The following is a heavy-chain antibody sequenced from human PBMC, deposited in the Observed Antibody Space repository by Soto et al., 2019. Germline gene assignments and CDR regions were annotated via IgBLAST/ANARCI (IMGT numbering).Heavy chain of an antibody. J-gene: IGHJ6*02. D-gene: IGHD5-12*01. Sequence: VRLSCAASGFTFRDHAMHWVRQAPGKGREWLAIIWNDGSNKFYAGSVQGRFTISRDNSKNTVYLQMNTLSAEDTAVYYCARALFPDVDIYAMDVWGQGTTVTVSS. V-gene: IGHV3-33*01. CDR1: GFTFRDHA. CDR3: ARALFPDVDIYAMDV. CDR2: IWNDGSNK.